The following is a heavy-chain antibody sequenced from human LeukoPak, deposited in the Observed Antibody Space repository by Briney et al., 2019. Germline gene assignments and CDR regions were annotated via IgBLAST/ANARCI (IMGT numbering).Heavy chain of an antibody. V-gene: IGHV3-11*01. D-gene: IGHD3-22*01. CDR3: AKDRVYYDSSGYKD. CDR2: ISSSTTTI. Sequence: HHYLTSPPPSPPQAPHTVSYISSSTTTIYYADSVKGRFTISRDNAKNSLYLQMNSLRAEDTAVYYRAKDRVYYDSSGYKDWGQGTLVTVSS. J-gene: IGHJ4*02. CDR1: HHY.